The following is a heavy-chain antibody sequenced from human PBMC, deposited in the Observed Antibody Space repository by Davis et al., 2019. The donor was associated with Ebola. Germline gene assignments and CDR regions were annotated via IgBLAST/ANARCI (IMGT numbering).Heavy chain of an antibody. CDR2: ISSSSSTI. V-gene: IGHV3-48*02. D-gene: IGHD3-9*01. CDR1: GFIFSNYG. Sequence: GESLKISCAASGFIFSNYGMNWVRQAPGKGLEWVSYISSSSSTIYYADSVKGRFTISRDNAKNSLYLQMNSLRDEDTAVYYCARGVIRYFDWPTEYFQHWGQGTLVTVSS. CDR3: ARGVIRYFDWPTEYFQH. J-gene: IGHJ1*01.